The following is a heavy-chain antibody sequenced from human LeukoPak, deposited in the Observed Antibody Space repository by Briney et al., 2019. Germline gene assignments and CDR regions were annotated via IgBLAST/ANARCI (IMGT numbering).Heavy chain of an antibody. CDR1: GYTFTSYY. J-gene: IGHJ2*01. V-gene: IGHV1-46*01. Sequence: ASVEVSCKASGYTFTSYYMHWVRQAPGQGPEWMGIINPSGGTTTYAQKFQGRVTMTRDTSTSTVYMELSSLRSEDTAVYYCARDVSSSWYFDLWGRGTLVTVSS. D-gene: IGHD6-6*01. CDR2: INPSGGTT. CDR3: ARDVSSSWYFDL.